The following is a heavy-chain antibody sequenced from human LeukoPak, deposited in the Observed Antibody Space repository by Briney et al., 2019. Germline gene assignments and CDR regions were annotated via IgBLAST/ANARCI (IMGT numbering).Heavy chain of an antibody. V-gene: IGHV4-59*08. Sequence: PSETLSLTCTASGGSISSYYWSWIRQPPGKGLEWIGYIYYSGSTNYNPSLKSRVTISVDTSKNQFSLKLSSVTAADTAVYYCARGRSTADYWGQGTLVTVSS. J-gene: IGHJ4*02. D-gene: IGHD4-17*01. CDR2: IYYSGST. CDR1: GGSISSYY. CDR3: ARGRSTADY.